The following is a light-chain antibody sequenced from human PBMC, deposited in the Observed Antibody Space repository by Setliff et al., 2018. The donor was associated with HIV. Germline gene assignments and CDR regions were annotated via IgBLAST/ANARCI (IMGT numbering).Light chain of an antibody. V-gene: IGLV2-14*03. CDR2: DVT. J-gene: IGLJ3*02. CDR1: SSDIGGYNY. Sequence: QSALTQPASVSGSPGQSITISCTGTSSDIGGYNYVSRYQQLPGNTPKLLIYDVTNRPSGVPDRFSGSKSANTASLTISGLQAEDEADYYCSSFTSSKALLFGGGTK. CDR3: SSFTSSKALL.